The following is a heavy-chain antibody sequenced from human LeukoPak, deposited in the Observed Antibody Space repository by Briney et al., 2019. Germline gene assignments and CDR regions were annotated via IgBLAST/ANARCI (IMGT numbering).Heavy chain of an antibody. CDR3: ARYGYCSGGSCFNNWFDP. CDR2: ISSSGSTI. J-gene: IGHJ5*02. V-gene: IGHV3-48*03. D-gene: IGHD2-15*01. Sequence: GGSLRLSCAASGFTFTSYEMNRVRQAPGKGLEWVSYISSSGSTIYYADSVKGRFTISRDNAKNSLYLQMNSLRAEDTAVYYCARYGYCSGGSCFNNWFDPWGQGTLVTVSS. CDR1: GFTFTSYE.